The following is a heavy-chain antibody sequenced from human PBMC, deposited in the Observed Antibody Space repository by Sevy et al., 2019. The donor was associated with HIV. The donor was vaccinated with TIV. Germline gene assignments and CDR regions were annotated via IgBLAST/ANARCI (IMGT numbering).Heavy chain of an antibody. CDR1: GFIFGSYA. Sequence: GGSLRLSCAASGFIFGSYAMNWVRQAPGKGLEWVAVISYDGSHKYYADSVKGRFTISRDSSKNTLYLQMHSLRTDDTAVYYCARDTGSSWSSFDYWGQGTLVTDSS. CDR3: ARDTGSSWSSFDY. V-gene: IGHV3-30-3*01. D-gene: IGHD6-13*01. J-gene: IGHJ4*02. CDR2: ISYDGSHK.